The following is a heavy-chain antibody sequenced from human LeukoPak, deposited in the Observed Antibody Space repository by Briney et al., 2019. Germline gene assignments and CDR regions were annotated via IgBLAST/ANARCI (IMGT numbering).Heavy chain of an antibody. D-gene: IGHD3-22*01. CDR2: IGSRGSTI. CDR1: GFTFSSYV. Sequence: GGSLRLSCAASGFTFSSYVMNWVRQAPGKGLEWVSYIGSRGSTIYYADSVKGRFTISRDNAKNSLYLQMNSLRAEDTAFYYCARGKSYYYDSSDYFDYWGQGTLVTVSS. CDR3: ARGKSYYYDSSDYFDY. V-gene: IGHV3-48*03. J-gene: IGHJ4*02.